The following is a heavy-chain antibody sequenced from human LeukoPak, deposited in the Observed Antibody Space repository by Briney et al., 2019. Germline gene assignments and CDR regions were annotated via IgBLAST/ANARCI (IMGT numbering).Heavy chain of an antibody. D-gene: IGHD2-8*02. J-gene: IGHJ4*02. CDR1: GGSISSSSYY. CDR3: ARDTGLFDY. Sequence: NPSETLSLTCTVSGGSISSSSYYWGWIRQPPGKGLEWIGSIYYSGSTYYNPSLKSRVTISVDTSKNQFSLKLSSVTAADTAVYYCARDTGLFDYWGQGTLAAVSS. V-gene: IGHV4-39*07. CDR2: IYYSGST.